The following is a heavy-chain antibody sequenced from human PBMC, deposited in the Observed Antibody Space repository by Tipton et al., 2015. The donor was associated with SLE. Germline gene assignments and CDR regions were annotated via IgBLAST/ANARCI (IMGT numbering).Heavy chain of an antibody. V-gene: IGHV4-59*11. J-gene: IGHJ4*02. D-gene: IGHD3-3*01. CDR1: GGSIRGHY. CDR2: IYYDGIT. Sequence: TLSLTCSVSGGSIRGHYWSWIRQLPGKGLEWIGYIYYDGITNYNPSLKSRVTISVDTSKNQFSLKLNSVTAADTAVYYCARDAGNDFWSGFGVFDLWGQGTQVTVSS. CDR3: ARDAGNDFWSGFGVFDL.